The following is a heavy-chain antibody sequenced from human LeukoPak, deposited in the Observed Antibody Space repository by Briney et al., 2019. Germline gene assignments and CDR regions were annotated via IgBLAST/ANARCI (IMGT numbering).Heavy chain of an antibody. D-gene: IGHD4-17*01. CDR1: GFTFGSYG. V-gene: IGHV3-30*18. J-gene: IGHJ4*02. CDR3: AKDGNTVTIFDY. Sequence: GRSLRFSCAASGFTFGSYGMHWVRQAPGKGLEWVAVVSFDGRTKYYAGSVKGRFTISRDNSQNTLYLQMNSLRAEDTAVYYCAKDGNTVTIFDYWGRGTLVTVSS. CDR2: VSFDGRTK.